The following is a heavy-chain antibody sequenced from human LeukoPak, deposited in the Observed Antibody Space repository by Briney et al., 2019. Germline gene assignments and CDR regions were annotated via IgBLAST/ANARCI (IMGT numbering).Heavy chain of an antibody. V-gene: IGHV1-46*01. J-gene: IGHJ4*02. Sequence: ASVKVPCKACGGTFSSYAISWVRQAPGQGLEWMGIINPSGGSTSYAQKFQGRVTMTMDTSTSTVYMELSSLRSEDTAVYYCARDPDSYGSGTSSGSYWGQGTLVTVSS. CDR2: INPSGGST. CDR1: GGTFSSYA. D-gene: IGHD3-10*01. CDR3: ARDPDSYGSGTSSGSY.